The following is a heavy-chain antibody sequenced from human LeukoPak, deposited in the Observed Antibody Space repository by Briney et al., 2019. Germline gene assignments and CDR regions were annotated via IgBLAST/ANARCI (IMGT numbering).Heavy chain of an antibody. CDR1: GDSINNYY. CDR3: ARQLSIAAEYGMDV. V-gene: IGHV4-59*08. J-gene: IGHJ6*02. CDR2: IYYSGST. Sequence: SSETLSLTCAVSGDSINNYYWSWIRQPPGKGLEWIGYIYYSGSTNYNPSLKSRVTISVDTSKTQFSLKLSSVTAADTAVYYCARQLSIAAEYGMDVRGQGTTVTVSS. D-gene: IGHD6-25*01.